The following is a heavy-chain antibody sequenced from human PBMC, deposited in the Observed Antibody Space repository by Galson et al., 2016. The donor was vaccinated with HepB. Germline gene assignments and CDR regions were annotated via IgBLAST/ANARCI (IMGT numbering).Heavy chain of an antibody. CDR1: DGSITSTIW. J-gene: IGHJ4*02. V-gene: IGHV4-4*02. Sequence: SETLSLTCDVSDGSITSTIWWSWVRQPPGRGLEWIGEIFPGGRTHYNPSLESRLTLTLDKSKNQLSLWLNSVTAADTALYFRARHLGAPRTRGFDYWGPGILVTVSA. CDR3: ARHLGAPRTRGFDY. CDR2: IFPGGRT. D-gene: IGHD6-6*01.